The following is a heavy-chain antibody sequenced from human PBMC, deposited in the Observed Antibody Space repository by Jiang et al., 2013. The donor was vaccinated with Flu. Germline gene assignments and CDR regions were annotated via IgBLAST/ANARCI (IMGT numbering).Heavy chain of an antibody. CDR2: IYPGDSDT. D-gene: IGHD6-13*01. J-gene: IGHJ4*02. CDR3: ARSSSWYRREFDY. Sequence: MGIIYPGDSDTRYSPSFQGQVTISADKSISTAYLQWSSLKASDTAMYYCARSSSWYRREFDYWGQGTLVTVSS. V-gene: IGHV5-51*01.